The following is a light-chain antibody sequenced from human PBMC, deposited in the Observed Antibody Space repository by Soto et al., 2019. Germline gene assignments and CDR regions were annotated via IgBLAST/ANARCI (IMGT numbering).Light chain of an antibody. CDR2: GAS. CDR3: QQYKSWPLT. V-gene: IGKV3D-15*01. CDR1: QSVNSN. J-gene: IGKJ4*01. Sequence: EIVMTQSPATLSVSPGERATLSCRASQSVNSNLAWYQQKPGQAPRLLIYGASTRATGIPARFSGSGSGTEFTLTISSRQSEDFVVYYCQQYKSWPLTFGGGTKVEIK.